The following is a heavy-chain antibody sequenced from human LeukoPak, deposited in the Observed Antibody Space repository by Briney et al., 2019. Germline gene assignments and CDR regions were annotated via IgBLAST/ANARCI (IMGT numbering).Heavy chain of an antibody. Sequence: GGSLRLSCAASGFTFSSFAMTWVRQAPGKGLERVSSISDSGDSTYYADYVKGRFTISRDNSKNMLYLEMNSLRGEDTAIYYCAKDAARHSSGCLQYWGQGTLVTVSS. CDR3: AKDAARHSSGCLQY. CDR2: ISDSGDST. D-gene: IGHD6-19*01. J-gene: IGHJ4*02. V-gene: IGHV3-23*01. CDR1: GFTFSSFA.